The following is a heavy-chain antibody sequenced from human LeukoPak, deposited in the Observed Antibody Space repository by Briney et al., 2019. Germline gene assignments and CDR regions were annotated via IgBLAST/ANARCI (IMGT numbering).Heavy chain of an antibody. Sequence: PGGSLRLSCAASGFTFSSYSMNWVRQAPGKGLEWVSSISSSSSYIYYADSVKSRFTISRDNAKNSLYLQMNSLRAEDTAVYYCARRIAADYGMDVWGQGTTVTVSS. J-gene: IGHJ6*02. V-gene: IGHV3-21*01. CDR2: ISSSSSYI. D-gene: IGHD6-13*01. CDR3: ARRIAADYGMDV. CDR1: GFTFSSYS.